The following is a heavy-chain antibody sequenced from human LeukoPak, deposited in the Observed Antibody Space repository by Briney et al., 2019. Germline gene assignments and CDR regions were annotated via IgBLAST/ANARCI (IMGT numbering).Heavy chain of an antibody. CDR2: IYYSGST. CDR3: PRGPDDSRGYYPY. V-gene: IGHV4-30-4*08. Sequence: SETLSLTCTVSGCSISSGDYYWSWIRQPPGKGFECIGYIYYSGSTYYNPSLKRRVTISVDTPKHHFSLKLSSVTAADTAVYYCPRGPDDSRGYYPYRGQGTLVSVPS. CDR1: GCSISSGDYY. J-gene: IGHJ4*02. D-gene: IGHD3-22*01.